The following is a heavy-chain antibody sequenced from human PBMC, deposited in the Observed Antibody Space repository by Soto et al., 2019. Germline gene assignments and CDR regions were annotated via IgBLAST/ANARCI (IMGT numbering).Heavy chain of an antibody. Sequence: ASVKVSCKASGGTFSSYAISWVRQAPGQGLEWMGGIIPIFGTANYAQKFQGRVTITADESTSTAYMELSSLRSEETAVYYCARDRAFVVVPAARVDYYGMDVWGQGTTVTFSS. V-gene: IGHV1-69*13. J-gene: IGHJ6*02. CDR2: IIPIFGTA. CDR1: GGTFSSYA. CDR3: ARDRAFVVVPAARVDYYGMDV. D-gene: IGHD2-2*01.